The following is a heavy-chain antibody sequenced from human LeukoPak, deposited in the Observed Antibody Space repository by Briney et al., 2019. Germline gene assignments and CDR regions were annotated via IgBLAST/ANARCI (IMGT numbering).Heavy chain of an antibody. Sequence: GASLQISCKGSGSIFTSYWIGWVRQMPGKGLEWMGIIYPGDSDTRYSPSFQGQVTISADKSISAAYLQWSSLKASDTAMYYCARRDYYDFSFDPWGQGTLVTVSS. CDR3: ARRDYYDFSFDP. V-gene: IGHV5-51*01. J-gene: IGHJ5*02. D-gene: IGHD3-3*01. CDR1: GSIFTSYW. CDR2: IYPGDSDT.